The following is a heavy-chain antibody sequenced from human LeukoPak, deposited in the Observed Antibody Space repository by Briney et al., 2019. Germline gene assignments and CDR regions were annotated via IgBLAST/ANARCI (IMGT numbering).Heavy chain of an antibody. V-gene: IGHV4-59*08. CDR3: ARHSCPAAEDY. J-gene: IGHJ4*02. D-gene: IGHD6-13*01. CDR2: VYSSGNT. Sequence: SETLSLTCTVSGGSIINYFWSWIRQPPGKGLEWIGYVYSSGNTYYNPSLNGPVTISLDTSKNQFSLMLSSVNAADTAVYYCARHSCPAAEDYWGQGTLVTVSS. CDR1: GGSIINYF.